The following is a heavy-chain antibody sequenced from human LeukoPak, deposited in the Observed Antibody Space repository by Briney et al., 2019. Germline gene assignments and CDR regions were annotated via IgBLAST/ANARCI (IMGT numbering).Heavy chain of an antibody. J-gene: IGHJ4*02. CDR2: MYYTGST. V-gene: IGHV4-39*07. D-gene: IGHD3-10*01. CDR3: ARSPRRPHFYSSGSYYYYFDY. Sequence: SETLSLTCTVSGGSVSSSTYYWGWIRQPPGKGPEWIGGMYYTGSTYYNPSLKSRVTVSMDKSKNQFSLNLISVTAADTAVYYCARSPRRPHFYSSGSYYYYFDYWGQGTLVTVSS. CDR1: GGSVSSSTYY.